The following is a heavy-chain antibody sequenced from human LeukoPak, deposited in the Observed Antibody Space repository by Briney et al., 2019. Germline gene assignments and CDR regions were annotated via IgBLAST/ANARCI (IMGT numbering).Heavy chain of an antibody. CDR1: GFTFSSYA. CDR3: ARDRLVDTAMVFDY. D-gene: IGHD5-18*01. J-gene: IGHJ4*02. V-gene: IGHV3-30-3*01. Sequence: PGRSLRLSCAASGFTFSSYAMHWVRQAPGKGLEWVAVISYDGSNKYYADSVKGRFTISRDNSKNTLYLQMNSLRAEDTAVYYCARDRLVDTAMVFDYWGQGTLVTVSS. CDR2: ISYDGSNK.